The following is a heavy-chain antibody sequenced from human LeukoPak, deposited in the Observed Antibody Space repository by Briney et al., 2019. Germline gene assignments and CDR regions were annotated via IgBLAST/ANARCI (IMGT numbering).Heavy chain of an antibody. J-gene: IGHJ4*02. Sequence: PSETLSLTCTVSGASLRNYYWSWIRRPPGKKMEYIGNIFRSGSTTYNPSLKSRVTISVDTSNNQFSLKLNSVTAADTAVYYCARTPSIAAAGIFDYWGPGILVTVSS. CDR3: ARTPSIAAAGIFDY. CDR2: IFRSGST. V-gene: IGHV4-59*01. D-gene: IGHD6-13*01. CDR1: GASLRNYY.